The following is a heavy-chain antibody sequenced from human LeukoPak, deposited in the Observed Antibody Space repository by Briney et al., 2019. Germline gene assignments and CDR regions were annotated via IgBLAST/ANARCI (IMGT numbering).Heavy chain of an antibody. V-gene: IGHV3-23*01. D-gene: IGHD3-22*01. Sequence: PGGSLRLSCAASRFTFSGYTMNWVRQAPGKGLEWVSAISGSGGSTYYADSVKGRFTISRDNSKNTLYLQMNSLRAEDTAVYYCAKDSGGYYDSSGYPPYYGMDVWGQGTTVTVSS. J-gene: IGHJ6*02. CDR2: ISGSGGST. CDR1: RFTFSGYT. CDR3: AKDSGGYYDSSGYPPYYGMDV.